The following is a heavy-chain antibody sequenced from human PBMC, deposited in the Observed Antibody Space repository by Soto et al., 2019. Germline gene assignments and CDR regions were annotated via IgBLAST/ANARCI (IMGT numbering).Heavy chain of an antibody. CDR3: VREPRYCSGGSCSIMGDAFDI. CDR1: GFTVTEIY. V-gene: IGHV3-66*01. CDR2: IYNEFT. Sequence: GGSLRLSCVASGFTVTEIYMAWVRQAPGKGLKWVSVIYNEFTDYADSVRGRFSISTDSSKNALYLQMNSLRAEDSAVYYCVREPRYCSGGSCSIMGDAFDIWGQGTMVTVSS. D-gene: IGHD2-15*01. J-gene: IGHJ3*02.